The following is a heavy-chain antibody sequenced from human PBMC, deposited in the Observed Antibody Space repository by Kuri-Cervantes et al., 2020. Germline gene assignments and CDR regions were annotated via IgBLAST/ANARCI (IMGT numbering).Heavy chain of an antibody. V-gene: IGHV3-21*04. CDR1: GFIVNNNY. CDR3: ARASGSGSSGSGYYYYMDV. D-gene: IGHD3-10*01. J-gene: IGHJ6*03. CDR2: ISSSSSYI. Sequence: GGSLRLSCAASGFIVNNNYMAWARQAPGKGLEWVSSISSSSSYIYYADSVKGRFTISRDNAKNSLYVQMNSLRVEDTALYHCARASGSGSSGSGYYYYMDVWGKGTTVTVSS.